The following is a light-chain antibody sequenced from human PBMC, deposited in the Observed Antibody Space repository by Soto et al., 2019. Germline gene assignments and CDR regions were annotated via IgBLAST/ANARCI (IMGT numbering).Light chain of an antibody. J-gene: IGKJ4*01. V-gene: IGKV3-20*01. CDR1: QSVRSNY. CDR3: QQYDTSPPLT. Sequence: EIVLTQSPGTLSLSPGDRATLSCRASQSVRSNYLAWYQQKPGQAPPLLPYGASSRAIGIPDRFSGSGSGTEFTLPISRLEPEDFAVYYCQQYDTSPPLTFGGGNKVEIK. CDR2: GAS.